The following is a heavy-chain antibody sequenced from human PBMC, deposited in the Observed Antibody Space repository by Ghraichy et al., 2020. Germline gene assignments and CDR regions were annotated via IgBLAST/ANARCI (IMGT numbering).Heavy chain of an antibody. J-gene: IGHJ4*02. D-gene: IGHD3-3*01. CDR1: GYTFTSYG. V-gene: IGHV1-18*04. CDR2: ISAYNGNT. Sequence: ASVKVSCKASGYTFTSYGINWVRQAPRQGLEWMGWISAYNGNTNYAQKLQGRVTMTTDTSTSTAYMELRSLRSDDTAVYYCARDFGITIFGVVSTMRGKTFDYWGQGTLVTVSS. CDR3: ARDFGITIFGVVSTMRGKTFDY.